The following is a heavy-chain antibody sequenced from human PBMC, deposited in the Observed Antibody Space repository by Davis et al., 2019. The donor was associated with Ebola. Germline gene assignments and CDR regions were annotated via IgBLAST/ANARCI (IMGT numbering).Heavy chain of an antibody. J-gene: IGHJ5*02. CDR2: INAGNGNT. CDR1: GYTFTSYA. V-gene: IGHV1-3*01. D-gene: IGHD3-10*01. CDR3: ARSRITMVRGWGWFDP. Sequence: ASVKVSCKASGYTFTSYAMHWVRQAPGQRLEWMGWINAGNGNTKYSQKFQGRVTITRDTSASTAYMELSSLRSEDTAVYYCARSRITMVRGWGWFDPWGQETLVTVSS.